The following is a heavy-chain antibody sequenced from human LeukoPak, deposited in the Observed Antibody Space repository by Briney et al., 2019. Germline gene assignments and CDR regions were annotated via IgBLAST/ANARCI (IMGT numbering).Heavy chain of an antibody. Sequence: GSLRLSCAALGFTFSDYKMRWVRPAPGEGPGWGFLICSSGSTIYYADSVKGRFTISRDNAKNSLYLQMNSLRAEDTAVYYCARVGLSSGWYGGYYFDYWGQGTLVTVSS. CDR3: ARVGLSSGWYGGYYFDY. CDR1: GFTFSDYK. J-gene: IGHJ4*02. V-gene: IGHV3-11*04. CDR2: ICSSGSTI. D-gene: IGHD6-19*01.